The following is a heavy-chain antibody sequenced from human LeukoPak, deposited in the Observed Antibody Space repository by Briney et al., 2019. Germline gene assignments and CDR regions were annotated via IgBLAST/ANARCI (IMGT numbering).Heavy chain of an antibody. CDR2: IYYSGST. CDR1: GGSISSGDYY. D-gene: IGHD3-22*01. J-gene: IGHJ4*02. V-gene: IGHV4-30-4*01. CDR3: ARVSGLTNYYDSSGILEYYFDY. Sequence: PSQTLSLTCTVSGGSISSGDYYWSWIRQPPGKGLEWIGYIYYSGSTYYNPSHKSRVTISVDTSKNQFSLKLSSVTAADTAVYYCARVSGLTNYYDSSGILEYYFDYWGQGTLVTVSS.